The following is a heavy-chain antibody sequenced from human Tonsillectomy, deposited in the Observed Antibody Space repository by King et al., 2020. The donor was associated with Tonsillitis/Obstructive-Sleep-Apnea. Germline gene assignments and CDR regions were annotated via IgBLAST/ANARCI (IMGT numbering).Heavy chain of an antibody. CDR1: GFTFSSYA. Sequence: VQLVESGGGLVQPGGSLRLSCSASGFTFSSYAMHWVRQAPGKGLEYVSAISSSGRSTYYADSVKGRFTISRDNSENTLNLQMNSLTTEDTAVYYCVKDLVHGGYDLVYFDYWGQGTLVTVSS. CDR2: ISSSGRST. J-gene: IGHJ4*02. V-gene: IGHV3-64D*06. D-gene: IGHD5-12*01. CDR3: VKDLVHGGYDLVYFDY.